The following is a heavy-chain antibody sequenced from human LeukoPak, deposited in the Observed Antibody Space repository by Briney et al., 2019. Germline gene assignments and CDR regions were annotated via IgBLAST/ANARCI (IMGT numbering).Heavy chain of an antibody. CDR1: GDSVSSNTAT. J-gene: IGHJ4*02. CDR2: TYYRSKWYN. V-gene: IGHV6-1*01. D-gene: IGHD3-10*01. CDR3: ARGYYGSGSYMSYFDY. Sequence: SQTLSLTCAISGDSVSSNTATWNWIRQSPSRGLEWLGRTYYRSKWYNDYAVSVKSRITINPDTSKNQFSLQLNSVTPEDTAVYYCARGYYGSGSYMSYFDYWGQGTLVTVSS.